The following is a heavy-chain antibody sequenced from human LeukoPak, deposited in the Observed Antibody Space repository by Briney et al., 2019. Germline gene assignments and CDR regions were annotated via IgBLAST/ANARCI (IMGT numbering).Heavy chain of an antibody. CDR2: ISNNGGYT. Sequence: GGSLRLSCAASGFTFSSSAMSWVRQAPGKGLEWVSAISNNGGYTYYADSVQGRFTISRDNSKNTLYLQMNSLRAEDTAVYYCARDGLYCSGGSCYNYWGQGTLVTVSS. D-gene: IGHD2-15*01. CDR3: ARDGLYCSGGSCYNY. J-gene: IGHJ4*02. CDR1: GFTFSSSA. V-gene: IGHV3-23*01.